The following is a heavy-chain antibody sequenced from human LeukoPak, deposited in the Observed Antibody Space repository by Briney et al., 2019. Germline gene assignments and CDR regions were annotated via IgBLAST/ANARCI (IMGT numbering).Heavy chain of an antibody. Sequence: GASVKVSCKASGYTFTGYYMHWVRQAPGQGLEWMGWINPNSGGTNYAQKFQGRVTMTRDTSISTAYMELSRLRSDDTAVYCCASEAHYYDSSGEGAFDIWGQGTMVTVSS. CDR2: INPNSGGT. CDR1: GYTFTGYY. V-gene: IGHV1-2*02. D-gene: IGHD3-22*01. CDR3: ASEAHYYDSSGEGAFDI. J-gene: IGHJ3*02.